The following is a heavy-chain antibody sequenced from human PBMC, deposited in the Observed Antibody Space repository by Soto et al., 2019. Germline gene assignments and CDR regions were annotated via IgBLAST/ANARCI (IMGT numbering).Heavy chain of an antibody. J-gene: IGHJ4*02. CDR3: ARVPYCSSSSCYRYFES. V-gene: IGHV3-74*01. D-gene: IGHD2-2*01. Sequence: EVQLVESGGGLVQPGGSLRLSCAASGFTRSKYWMHWARQAPGKGLVWVSRISSDGSSTNYADSVKGRFTISRDNAKNTLHLPLNSLRAEDTAVYYCARVPYCSSSSCYRYFESWGQGTLVTVSS. CDR1: GFTRSKYW. CDR2: ISSDGSST.